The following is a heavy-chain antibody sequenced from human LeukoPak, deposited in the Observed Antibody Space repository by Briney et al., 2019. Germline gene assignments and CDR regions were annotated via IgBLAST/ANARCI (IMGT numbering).Heavy chain of an antibody. V-gene: IGHV4-34*01. J-gene: IGHJ4*02. CDR3: ARRRSSGFYPY. Sequence: ASETLSLTCAVYGGSFSGYYWSWIRQPPGKGLEWIGEINHSGSTNYNPSLKSRVTISVDTSKNQFSLKLSSVTAADTAVYYCARRRSSGFYPYWGQGTLVAVSS. CDR2: INHSGST. CDR1: GGSFSGYY. D-gene: IGHD3-22*01.